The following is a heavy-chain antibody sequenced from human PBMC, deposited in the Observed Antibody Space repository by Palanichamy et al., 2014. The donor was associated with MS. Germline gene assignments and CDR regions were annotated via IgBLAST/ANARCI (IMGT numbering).Heavy chain of an antibody. D-gene: IGHD4-17*01. Sequence: QLQLQESGSGLVKPSQTLSLTCGVSGDSIDRGRFSWNWIRQPPGKGLEWIGNIYHTGRTHYSPSLRSRVAISLDTSKNHFSLNLTSVTAADTAVYYCAGGRIDDYGSFFDYWGQGTLVTVSS. J-gene: IGHJ4*02. CDR1: GDSIDRGRFS. CDR2: IYHTGRT. CDR3: AGGRIDDYGSFFDY. V-gene: IGHV4-30-2*01.